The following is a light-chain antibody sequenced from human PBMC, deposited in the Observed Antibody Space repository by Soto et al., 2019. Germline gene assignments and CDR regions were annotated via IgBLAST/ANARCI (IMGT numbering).Light chain of an antibody. Sequence: QSALTQPPSASGSPGQSVTISCTGTSSDVGGYNYVSWYQQHPGKAPKLMIYEVSKRPSGVPDRFSGSKSGNTASLTVSGLQAEDEADYYCLLSYNGVQVFGGGTKLTVL. CDR3: LLSYNGVQV. J-gene: IGLJ3*02. CDR2: EVS. CDR1: SSDVGGYNY. V-gene: IGLV2-8*01.